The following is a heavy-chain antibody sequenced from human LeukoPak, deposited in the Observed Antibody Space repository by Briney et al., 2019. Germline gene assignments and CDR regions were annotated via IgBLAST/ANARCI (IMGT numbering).Heavy chain of an antibody. CDR3: ARDGAGIVGAIGH. Sequence: GGSLRLSCAASGFTFSSYSMNWVRQAPGKGLEGVSYISSSSSTIYYADSVKGRFTISRDNAKNSLYLQMNSLIAQDTAVYYCARDGAGIVGAIGHWGQGTLVTVFS. D-gene: IGHD1-26*01. CDR1: GFTFSSYS. J-gene: IGHJ4*02. CDR2: ISSSSSTI. V-gene: IGHV3-48*01.